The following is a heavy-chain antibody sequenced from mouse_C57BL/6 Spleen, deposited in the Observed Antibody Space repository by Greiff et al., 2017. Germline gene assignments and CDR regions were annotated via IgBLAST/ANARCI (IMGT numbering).Heavy chain of an antibody. CDR3: ARGGYYYGSSYLWYFDV. D-gene: IGHD1-1*01. CDR1: GFTFSDYY. J-gene: IGHJ1*03. CDR2: INYDGSST. V-gene: IGHV5-16*01. Sequence: EVKVEESEGGLVQPGSSMKLSCTASGFTFSDYYMAWVRQVPEKGLEWVANINYDGSSTYYLDSLKSRFIISRDNAKNILYLQMSSLKSEDTATYYCARGGYYYGSSYLWYFDVWGTGTTVTVSS.